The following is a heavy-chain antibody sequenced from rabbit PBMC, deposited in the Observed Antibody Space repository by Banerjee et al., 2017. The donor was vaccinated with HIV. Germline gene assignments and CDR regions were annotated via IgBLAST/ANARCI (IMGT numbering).Heavy chain of an antibody. CDR1: GFSFSDRDV. V-gene: IGHV1S45*01. J-gene: IGHJ4*01. D-gene: IGHD2-1*01. CDR2: INTATGKG. CDR3: ARGSAAMTLVITGFYFNL. Sequence: QEQLEESGGGLVKPEGSLTLTCKASGFSFSDRDVMCWVRQAPGKGLEWIACINTATGKGVYASWAKGRFTISKSSSTTVTLQMTSLTAADTATYFCARGSAAMTLVITGFYFNLWGPGTLVTVS.